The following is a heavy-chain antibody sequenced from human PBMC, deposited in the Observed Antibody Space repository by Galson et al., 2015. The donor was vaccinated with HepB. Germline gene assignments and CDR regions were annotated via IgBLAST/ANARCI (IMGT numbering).Heavy chain of an antibody. CDR3: ARVDYDSSGYYYVQFFDY. V-gene: IGHV4-4*07. Sequence: TLSLTCTVSGGSISSYYWSWIRQPAGKGLEWIGSIYHSGSTYYNPSLKSRVTISVDTSKNQFSLKLSSVTAADTAVYYCARVDYDSSGYYYVQFFDYWGQGTLVTVSS. CDR2: IYHSGST. J-gene: IGHJ4*01. CDR1: GGSISSYY. D-gene: IGHD3-22*01.